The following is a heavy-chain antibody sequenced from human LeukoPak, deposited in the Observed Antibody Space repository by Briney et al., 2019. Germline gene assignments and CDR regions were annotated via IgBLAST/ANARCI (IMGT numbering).Heavy chain of an antibody. J-gene: IGHJ4*02. CDR3: ARGQIDLLRNYFDS. D-gene: IGHD3-22*01. Sequence: GGSLRLSCSASGFIVSHKYMAWVRQAPGKGLEWLSIIYTGGNTVSAESVKGRFSISRDDSRNTVHLQMNNLRDDDTAVYYCARGQIDLLRNYFDSWGPGTLVAVSS. V-gene: IGHV3-66*01. CDR2: IYTGGNT. CDR1: GFIVSHKY.